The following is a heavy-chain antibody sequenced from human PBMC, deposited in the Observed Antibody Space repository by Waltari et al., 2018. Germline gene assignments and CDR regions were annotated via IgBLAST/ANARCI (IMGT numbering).Heavy chain of an antibody. Sequence: EVQLLESGGGLVQPGGSLRLSCAASGFTFSGYAMSRVRQAPGKGLEWVSSISGSGGSTYYADSVKGRFTISRDNSKNTLYLQMNSLRAEDTAVYYCAKWGGSYWLSPPLSDSWGQGTLVTVSS. CDR3: AKWGGSYWLSPPLSDS. D-gene: IGHD1-26*01. V-gene: IGHV3-23*01. CDR2: ISGSGGST. J-gene: IGHJ5*01. CDR1: GFTFSGYA.